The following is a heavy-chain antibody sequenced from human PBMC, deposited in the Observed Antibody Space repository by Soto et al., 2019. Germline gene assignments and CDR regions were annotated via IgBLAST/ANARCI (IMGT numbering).Heavy chain of an antibody. Sequence: QVQLVESGGGVVQPGRSLRLSCAASGFTFSSYAMHWVRQAPGKGLEWVAVISYDGSNKYYADSVKGRFTISRDNSKNTLYLQMNSLRAEDTAVSYCPTTFVAGSYWGQGTLVTVSS. J-gene: IGHJ4*02. D-gene: IGHD6-19*01. V-gene: IGHV3-30-3*01. CDR3: PTTFVAGSY. CDR1: GFTFSSYA. CDR2: ISYDGSNK.